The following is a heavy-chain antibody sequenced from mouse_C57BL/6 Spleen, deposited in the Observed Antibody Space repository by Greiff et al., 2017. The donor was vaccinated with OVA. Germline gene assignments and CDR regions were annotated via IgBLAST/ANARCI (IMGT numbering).Heavy chain of an antibody. CDR3: AIWDDGYFDY. CDR2: IYPGSGNT. CDR1: GYTFTDYY. Sequence: QVQLQQSGAELVRPGASVKLSCKASGYTFTDYYINWVKQRPGQGLEWIARIYPGSGNTYYNEKFKGKATLTAEKSSRTAYMQLSILTSEDSAVYFCAIWDDGYFDYWGQGTTLTVSS. J-gene: IGHJ2*01. V-gene: IGHV1-76*01. D-gene: IGHD4-1*01.